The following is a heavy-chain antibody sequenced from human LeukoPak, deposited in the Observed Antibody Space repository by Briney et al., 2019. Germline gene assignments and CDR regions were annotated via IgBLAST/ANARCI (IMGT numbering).Heavy chain of an antibody. J-gene: IGHJ5*02. CDR1: GGSISTYY. CDR3: VRGANRYDP. CDR2: INYSGST. Sequence: SEILSLTCTVSGGSISTYYWSWIRQPPGKGLEWIGYINYSGSTNYNPSLKSRVIISVDTSKNQFSLKLNSVTAADTAVYYCVRGANRYDPWGQGTLVTVSS. V-gene: IGHV4-59*13.